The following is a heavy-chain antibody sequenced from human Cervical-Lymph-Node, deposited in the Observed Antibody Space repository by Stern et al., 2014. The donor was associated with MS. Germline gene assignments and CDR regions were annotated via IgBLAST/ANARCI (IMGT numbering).Heavy chain of an antibody. CDR2: IYYRRNT. Sequence: QLQLQESGPGLVKPSETLSLTCTASSGSISSTSYYWGWIRQSPGKGLEWIGSIYYRRNTFYNPSLKSLVTISMSTSNNQVSLKLTSVTAADTAVYYCASEYCAGDCDSRPRQYFHHWGLGTLVTVSS. V-gene: IGHV4-39*01. J-gene: IGHJ1*01. CDR3: ASEYCAGDCDSRPRQYFHH. D-gene: IGHD2-21*02. CDR1: SGSISSTSYY.